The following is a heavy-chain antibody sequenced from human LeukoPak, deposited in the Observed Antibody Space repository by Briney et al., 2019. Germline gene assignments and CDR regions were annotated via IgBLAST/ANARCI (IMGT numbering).Heavy chain of an antibody. CDR2: IYSGGST. CDR1: GFTFSSNY. CDR3: AVLQPSDRNPL. J-gene: IGHJ4*02. D-gene: IGHD2-15*01. V-gene: IGHV3-53*01. Sequence: GGSLRLSCAASGFTFSSNYMSWVRQAPGKGLEWVSVIYSGGSTYYADSVKGRFTISRDNSKNTLYLQMNSLRAEDTAVYYCAVLQPSDRNPLWGQGTLVTVSS.